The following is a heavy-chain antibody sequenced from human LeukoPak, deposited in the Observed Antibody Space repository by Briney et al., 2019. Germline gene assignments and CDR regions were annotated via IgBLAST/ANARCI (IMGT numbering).Heavy chain of an antibody. D-gene: IGHD6-13*01. V-gene: IGHV3-21*01. CDR2: ISSSSSYI. CDR3: ARAGIAAADSMDV. J-gene: IGHJ6*03. CDR1: GFTFRNHG. Sequence: GGSLRLSCAASGFTFRNHGMNWVRQAPGKGLEWVSSISSSSSYIYYADSVKGRFTISRDNAKNSLYLQMNSLRAEDTAVYYCARAGIAAADSMDVWGKGTTVTVSS.